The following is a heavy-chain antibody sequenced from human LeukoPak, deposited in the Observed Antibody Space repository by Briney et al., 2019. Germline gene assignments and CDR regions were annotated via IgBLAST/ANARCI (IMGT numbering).Heavy chain of an antibody. D-gene: IGHD3-22*01. CDR3: ARISYDSSDYCGY. CDR2: IWDDGSNE. V-gene: IGHV3-33*01. CDR1: GFTFSNYG. J-gene: IGHJ4*02. Sequence: GRSLRLSCAASGFTFSNYGMHWVRQAPGKGLEWVAVIWDDGSNEYYADSVRGRFTIFRDNRRNTLYLQMNSLRAEDTAVYYCARISYDSSDYCGYWGQGTLVTVSS.